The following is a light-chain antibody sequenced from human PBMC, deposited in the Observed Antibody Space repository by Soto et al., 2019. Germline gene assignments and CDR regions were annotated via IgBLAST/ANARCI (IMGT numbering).Light chain of an antibody. CDR2: GAS. J-gene: IGKJ2*01. Sequence: IVLTQSPGTLSLSPGERATLSCRASKSVSSSYLAWYQQKPGQAPRLLIYGASSRATGIPDRFSGSGSGTDFTLTISRLEPEDFAVYYCHQYGSSPYTFGQGTKLEIK. CDR1: KSVSSSY. V-gene: IGKV3-20*01. CDR3: HQYGSSPYT.